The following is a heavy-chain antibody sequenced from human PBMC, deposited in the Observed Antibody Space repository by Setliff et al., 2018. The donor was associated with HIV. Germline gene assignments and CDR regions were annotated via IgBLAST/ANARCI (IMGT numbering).Heavy chain of an antibody. V-gene: IGHV4-61*09. J-gene: IGHJ5*02. CDR2: VYVGGTV. Sequence: SETLSLTCTVSGGSMSSGSYSWTWLRQPAGKEPELIGHVYVGGTVIYNPSLASRLTISIVPSKNQFSLDLRSVTAADTAKYYCARGRTIGVSAVFFDPWGQGTPGTVS. D-gene: IGHD3-3*01. CDR3: ARGRTIGVSAVFFDP. CDR1: GGSMSSGSYS.